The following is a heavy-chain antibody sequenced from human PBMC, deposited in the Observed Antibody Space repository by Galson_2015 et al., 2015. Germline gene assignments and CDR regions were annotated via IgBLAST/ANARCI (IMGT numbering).Heavy chain of an antibody. J-gene: IGHJ3*02. CDR3: ARASIAAADAFDI. CDR1: GFTFSSYS. Sequence: SLRLSCAASGFTFSSYSMNWVRQAPGKGLEWVSSISSSSSYIYYADSVKGRFTISRDNAKNSLYLQMNSLRAEDTAVYYCARASIAAADAFDIWGQGTMVTVSS. V-gene: IGHV3-21*01. CDR2: ISSSSSYI. D-gene: IGHD6-13*01.